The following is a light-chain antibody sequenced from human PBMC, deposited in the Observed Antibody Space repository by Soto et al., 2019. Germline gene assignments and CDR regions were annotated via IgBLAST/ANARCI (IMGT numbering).Light chain of an antibody. J-gene: IGLJ3*02. V-gene: IGLV2-14*01. CDR1: SSDVGGYNY. CDR3: SSYTSSSTRV. Sequence: QSALPQPASVSGSPGPSITISCTGTSSDVGGYNYVSWYQQHPGKAPQLMIYDVSNRPSGVSNRFSGSKSGNTASLTISGLQAEDEADYYCSSYTSSSTRVFGGGTKLTVL. CDR2: DVS.